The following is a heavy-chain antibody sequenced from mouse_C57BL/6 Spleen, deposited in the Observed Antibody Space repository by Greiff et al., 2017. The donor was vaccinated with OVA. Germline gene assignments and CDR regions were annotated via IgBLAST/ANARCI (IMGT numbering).Heavy chain of an antibody. Sequence: VQLKPSGAELVRPGASVKLSCTASGFNITDSYMHWVQQRPEPGLEWIGRLAPEDGDTEYAPTFQGKATMTADTSSNTAYLQLSSLTAEDTAGYYWTPVMTTVVRGFADWGQGTLVTVSA. D-gene: IGHD1-1*01. J-gene: IGHJ3*01. V-gene: IGHV14-1*01. CDR1: GFNITDSY. CDR2: LAPEDGDT. CDR3: TPVMTTVVRGFAD.